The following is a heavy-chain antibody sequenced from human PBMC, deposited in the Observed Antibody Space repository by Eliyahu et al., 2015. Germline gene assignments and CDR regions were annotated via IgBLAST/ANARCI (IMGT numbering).Heavy chain of an antibody. CDR2: IKSKAYGGTT. D-gene: IGHD1-26*01. CDR3: TRVPSATTTVGHDWFDP. J-gene: IGHJ5*02. Sequence: EVQLVESGGGLVQPGRSLRLSCAGSGFSFGDYAXTWFRQAPGKGLGWVGFIKSKAYGGTTEYAASVKGRFTISRDDSISIAYLQMNSLKTEDTAVYYCTRVPSATTTVGHDWFDPWGQGTRVTVSS. CDR1: GFSFGDYA. V-gene: IGHV3-49*03.